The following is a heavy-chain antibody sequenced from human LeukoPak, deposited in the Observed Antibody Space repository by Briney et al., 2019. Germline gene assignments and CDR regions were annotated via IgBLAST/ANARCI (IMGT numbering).Heavy chain of an antibody. CDR3: AKALLGIAATATFDY. J-gene: IGHJ4*02. D-gene: IGHD6-13*01. V-gene: IGHV3-23*01. CDR1: GFTFSSYS. CDR2: ISGSGGST. Sequence: GGSLRLXCAASGFTFSSYSMNWVRQAPGKGLEWVSAISGSGGSTYYADSVKGRFTISRDNSKNTLYLQMNSLRAEDTAVYYCAKALLGIAATATFDYWGQGTLVTVSS.